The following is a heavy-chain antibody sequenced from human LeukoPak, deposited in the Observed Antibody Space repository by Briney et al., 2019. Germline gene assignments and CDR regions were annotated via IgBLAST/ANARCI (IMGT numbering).Heavy chain of an antibody. J-gene: IGHJ4*02. D-gene: IGHD1-1*01. V-gene: IGHV4-38-2*02. CDR2: IYQSGNT. Sequence: PSETLSLTCTVSGFSISSGHYWGWIRQPPGKGLEWIGSIYQSGNTYYRPSLKSRVTISVDTSKNQFSLKLTSVTAADAAVYYCARGTRNWNDVVSFDYWGQGXLXTXSX. CDR3: ARGTRNWNDVVSFDY. CDR1: GFSISSGHY.